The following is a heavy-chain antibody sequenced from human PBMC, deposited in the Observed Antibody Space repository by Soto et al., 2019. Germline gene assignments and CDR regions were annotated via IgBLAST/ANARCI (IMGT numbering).Heavy chain of an antibody. Sequence: GGSLRLSCAASGFTFSSYGMHWVRQAPGKGLEWVAVISYDGSNKYYADSVKGRFTISRDNSKNTLYLQMNSLRAEDTAVYYCALGKAFDYWGQGTLVTVSS. CDR1: GFTFSSYG. D-gene: IGHD2-15*01. V-gene: IGHV3-30*03. J-gene: IGHJ4*02. CDR2: ISYDGSNK. CDR3: ALGKAFDY.